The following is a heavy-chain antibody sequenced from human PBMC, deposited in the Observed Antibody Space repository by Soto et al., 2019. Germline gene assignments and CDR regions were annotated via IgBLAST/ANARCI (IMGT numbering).Heavy chain of an antibody. CDR3: ASALVPAATLIHWFDP. CDR1: GGTFSSYT. J-gene: IGHJ5*02. D-gene: IGHD2-2*01. V-gene: IGHV1-69*02. Sequence: ASVKVSCKASGGTFSSYTISWVRQAPGQGLEWMGRIIPILGIANNAQKFQGRVTITADKSTSTDYMELSSLRSEDTAVYYCASALVPAATLIHWFDPWGQGTLVTVSS. CDR2: IIPILGIA.